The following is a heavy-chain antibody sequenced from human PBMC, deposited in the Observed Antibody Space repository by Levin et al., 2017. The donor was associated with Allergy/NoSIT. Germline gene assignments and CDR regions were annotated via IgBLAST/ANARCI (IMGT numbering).Heavy chain of an antibody. J-gene: IGHJ4*02. D-gene: IGHD6-13*01. V-gene: IGHV3-33*01. CDR3: ARGGIAAEDVQFDY. CDR1: GFTFSSYG. CDR2: IWYDGSNK. Sequence: PGGSLRLSCAASGFTFSSYGMHWVRQAPGKGLEWVAVIWYDGSNKYYADSVKGRFTISRDNSKNTLYLQMNSLRAEDTAVYYCARGGIAAEDVQFDYWGQGTLVTVSS.